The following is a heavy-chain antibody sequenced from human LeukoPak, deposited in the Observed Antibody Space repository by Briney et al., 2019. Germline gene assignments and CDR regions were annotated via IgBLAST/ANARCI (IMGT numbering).Heavy chain of an antibody. Sequence: TSETLSLTCTVSGGSISSGGYYWNWIRQPPGKGLEWIGYISHKGTTNYNPYLKSRVTISVDTSKNQFSLKLSSVTAADTAVYYCARQVAAAADDYFDYWGQGTLVTVSS. D-gene: IGHD6-13*01. V-gene: IGHV4-61*08. CDR1: GGSISSGGYY. CDR3: ARQVAAAADDYFDY. J-gene: IGHJ4*02. CDR2: ISHKGTT.